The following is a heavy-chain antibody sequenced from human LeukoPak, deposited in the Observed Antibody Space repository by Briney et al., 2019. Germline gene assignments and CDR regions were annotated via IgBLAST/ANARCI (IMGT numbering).Heavy chain of an antibody. CDR2: VSDSSDV. CDR3: ARDALHTAPFYY. CDR1: GFSFSTYN. V-gene: IGHV3-69-1*01. J-gene: IGHJ4*01. D-gene: IGHD2-2*02. Sequence: GSPCPSRAASGFSFSTYNLNWVRQAPGKGLEWVSTVSDSSDVHYSDSVKGRFTISRDNARNLLYLQMNSLRDEDTAVYYCARDALHTAPFYYWGHRPPVLVSS.